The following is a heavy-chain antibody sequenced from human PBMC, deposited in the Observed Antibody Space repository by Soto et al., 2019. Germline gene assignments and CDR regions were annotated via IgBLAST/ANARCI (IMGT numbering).Heavy chain of an antibody. D-gene: IGHD3-16*02. Sequence: GGSLRLSCVASGFTLSSYALHWVRQAPGKGLEWVAVISYDGRYKYYADSVKGRFTISRDNSKNTLYLQMNSLRTDDTAVFYCARDRTAITFGGVIVSSFDYWGQGALVTVSS. CDR3: ARDRTAITFGGVIVSSFDY. V-gene: IGHV3-30*04. J-gene: IGHJ4*02. CDR1: GFTLSSYA. CDR2: ISYDGRYK.